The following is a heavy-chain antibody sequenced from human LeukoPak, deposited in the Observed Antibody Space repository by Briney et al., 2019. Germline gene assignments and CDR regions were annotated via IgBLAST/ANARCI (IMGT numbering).Heavy chain of an antibody. CDR2: IIPIFGTA. Sequence: SVKVSCKASGGTFSSYAISWVRQAPGQGLEWMGGIIPIFGTANYAQKFQGRVTITTDESTSTAYMELSSLRSEDTAVYYRARGRCSSTSCYALFYWGQGTLVTVSS. J-gene: IGHJ4*02. D-gene: IGHD2-2*01. CDR1: GGTFSSYA. V-gene: IGHV1-69*05. CDR3: ARGRCSSTSCYALFY.